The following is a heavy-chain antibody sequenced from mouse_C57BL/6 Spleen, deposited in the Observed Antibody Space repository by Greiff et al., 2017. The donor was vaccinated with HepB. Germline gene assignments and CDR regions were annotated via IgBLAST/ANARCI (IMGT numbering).Heavy chain of an antibody. D-gene: IGHD3-2*02. CDR3: ARSAHDYAMDY. CDR2: IHPNSGST. J-gene: IGHJ4*01. V-gene: IGHV1-64*01. Sequence: QVQLQQPGAELVKPGASVKLSCKASGYTFTSYWMHWVKQRPGQGLEWIGMIHPNSGSTNYNEKLKSKATLTVDKSSSTAYMQLSSLTSEDSAVYYCARSAHDYAMDYWGQGTSVTVSS. CDR1: GYTFTSYW.